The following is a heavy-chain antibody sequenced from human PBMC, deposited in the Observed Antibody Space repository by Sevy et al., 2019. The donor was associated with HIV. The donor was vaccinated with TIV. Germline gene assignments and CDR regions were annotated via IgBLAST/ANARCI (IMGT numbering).Heavy chain of an antibody. V-gene: IGHV3-21*01. D-gene: IGHD2-2*01. CDR1: GFTFSSYS. CDR2: ISSSSSYI. Sequence: GGSLRLSCAASGFTFSSYSMNWVRQAPGKGLEWVSSISSSSSYIYYADSVKGRLTISRDNAKNSLYLQMNSLRAEDTAVYYCARGGDCSSTSCYPYYFDYWGQGTLVTVSS. CDR3: ARGGDCSSTSCYPYYFDY. J-gene: IGHJ4*02.